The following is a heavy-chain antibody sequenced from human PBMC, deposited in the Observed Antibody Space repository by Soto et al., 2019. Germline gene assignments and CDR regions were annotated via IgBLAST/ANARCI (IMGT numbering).Heavy chain of an antibody. V-gene: IGHV3-9*01. CDR2: ISWNSGSI. J-gene: IGHJ4*02. Sequence: EVQLVESGGGLVQPGMSLRLSCAASGFTFDDYVLHWVRQAPGKGMEWVSGISWNSGSIAYADSVKGRFTISRDNAKNSLYLQMNSLRTEDTALYYCAKDKFMAPEPCITSEEGVFDSWGQGTLVTVSS. CDR1: GFTFDDYV. CDR3: AKDKFMAPEPCITSEEGVFDS. D-gene: IGHD2-2*01.